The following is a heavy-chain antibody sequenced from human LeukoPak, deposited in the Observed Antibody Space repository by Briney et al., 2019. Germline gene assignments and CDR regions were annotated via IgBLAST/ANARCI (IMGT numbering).Heavy chain of an antibody. J-gene: IGHJ4*02. CDR3: VKDQNRIRLAGGDY. CDR1: GFTFSSYA. V-gene: IGHV3-30-3*01. Sequence: PGRSLRLSCAASGFTFSSYAMHWVRQAPGKGLEWVAVISYDGSNKYYADSVKGRFTISRDNSKNTLFLQMNSLRDEDTAAYYCVKDQNRIRLAGGDYWGQGTLVTVSS. CDR2: ISYDGSNK. D-gene: IGHD3-3*02.